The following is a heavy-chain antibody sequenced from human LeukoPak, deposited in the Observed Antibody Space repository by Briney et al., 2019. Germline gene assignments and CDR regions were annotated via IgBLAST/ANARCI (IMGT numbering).Heavy chain of an antibody. CDR2: ISHSGST. V-gene: IGHV4-34*01. D-gene: IGHD1-26*01. CDR1: GGSFSGYY. Sequence: PSETLSLTCAVYGGSFSGYYWSWIRQPPGKGLEWIGEISHSGSTNYNPSLKSRVTISVDTSKNQFSLKLSSVTAADTAVYYCARLGAYYYYYYYMDVWGKGTTVTISS. CDR3: ARLGAYYYYYYYMDV. J-gene: IGHJ6*03.